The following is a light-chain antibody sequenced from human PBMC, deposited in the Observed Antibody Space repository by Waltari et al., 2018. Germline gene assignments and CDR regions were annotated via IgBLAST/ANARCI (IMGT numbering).Light chain of an antibody. CDR3: GAWDDRLNVYV. V-gene: IGLV1-44*01. J-gene: IGLJ1*01. CDR2: SHD. CDR1: SSNIGSNA. Sequence: QSVLTQPPSASGTPGQRVTISCSVSSSNIGSNALNWYQHLPGTAPTLLIYSHDQRPSGVPDRFSGSKSGTSASLAISGLQSEDEADYYCGAWDDRLNVYVFGTGTRVTVL.